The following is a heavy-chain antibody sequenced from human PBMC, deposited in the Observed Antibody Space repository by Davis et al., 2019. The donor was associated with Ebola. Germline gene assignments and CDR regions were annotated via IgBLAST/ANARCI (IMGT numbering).Heavy chain of an antibody. J-gene: IGHJ6*04. D-gene: IGHD3-3*01. CDR2: MTSPGGST. CDR3: AKSGLSFGVVKYHYGMDV. CDR1: APTFDDYA. Sequence: SPIPPCTSSAPTFDDYAMTCVRQAPGTGLEWVSGMTSPGGSTGYADSVKGRFTIPRDNAKNSLYLRMNSLRAEDTAVYYGAKSGLSFGVVKYHYGMDVWGKGTTVTVSS. V-gene: IGHV3-20*04.